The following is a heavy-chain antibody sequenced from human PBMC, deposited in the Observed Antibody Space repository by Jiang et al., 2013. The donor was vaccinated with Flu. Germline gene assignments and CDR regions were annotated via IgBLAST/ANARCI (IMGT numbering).Heavy chain of an antibody. CDR1: GYTFTGYY. D-gene: IGHD3-22*01. V-gene: IGHV1-2*02. CDR3: AREPKHLDYYDTSSYRDY. Sequence: QSGAEVKKPGASVKVSCKTSGYTFTGYYVHWVRQAPGQRLEWMGSINPNNGGAKYAQNLQGRLTITRDTSITTVYMDLSRLRFDDTAVYYCAREPKHLDYYDTSSYRDYWGQGTLVTVSS. CDR2: INPNNGGA. J-gene: IGHJ4*02.